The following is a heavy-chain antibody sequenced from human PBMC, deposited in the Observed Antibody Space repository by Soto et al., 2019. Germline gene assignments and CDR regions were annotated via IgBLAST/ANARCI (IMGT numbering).Heavy chain of an antibody. CDR1: GGSISSYY. J-gene: IGHJ4*02. D-gene: IGHD3-16*01. CDR2: IYYSGST. Sequence: SETLSLTCTVSGGSISSYYWSWIRQPPGKGLEWIGYIYYSGSTNYNPSLKSRVTISVDTSKNQFSLKLSSLTAADTAVYYCARRYGGNFDYWGQGTLVTVSS. V-gene: IGHV4-59*01. CDR3: ARRYGGNFDY.